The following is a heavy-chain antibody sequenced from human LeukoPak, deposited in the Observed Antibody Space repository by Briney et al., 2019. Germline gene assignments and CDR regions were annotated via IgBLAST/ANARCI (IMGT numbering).Heavy chain of an antibody. CDR3: ARSHSYDSSGYYSFPFDY. Sequence: SETLSLTCTVSGGSISSSSYYWGWIRQPPGKGLEWIGSIYYSGSTYYNPSLKSRVTISVDTSKNQFSLKLSSVTAADTAVYYCARSHSYDSSGYYSFPFDYWGQGTLVTVSS. CDR1: GGSISSSSYY. CDR2: IYYSGST. J-gene: IGHJ4*02. V-gene: IGHV4-39*01. D-gene: IGHD3-22*01.